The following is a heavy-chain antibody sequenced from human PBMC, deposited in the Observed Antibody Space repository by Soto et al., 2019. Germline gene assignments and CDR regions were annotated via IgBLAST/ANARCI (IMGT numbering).Heavy chain of an antibody. V-gene: IGHV3-74*01. CDR1: GFTFDYYW. J-gene: IGHJ3*01. Sequence: EVQLVESGGGLVQPGESLRLSCAASGFTFDYYWMHWVRQAPGKGLVWVSRIHSDGTSTTYADSVKGRFTISRDNAKNTLSLQMNSLSAEDTAVYYCASGDRGAFDLCGQGTVVTVSS. CDR2: IHSDGTST. D-gene: IGHD3-10*01. CDR3: ASGDRGAFDL.